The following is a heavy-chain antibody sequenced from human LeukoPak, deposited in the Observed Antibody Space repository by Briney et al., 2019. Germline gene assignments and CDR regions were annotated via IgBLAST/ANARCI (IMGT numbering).Heavy chain of an antibody. Sequence: GGSLRLSCAASGFTFSSYAMSWVRQAPGKGLEWVSAITGSGGSTYYADSVKGRFTISRDNSKNTLYLQMNSLRAEDTAVYYCAKGGGHSSGWYDDYWGQGTLVTVSS. CDR1: GFTFSSYA. J-gene: IGHJ4*02. CDR3: AKGGGHSSGWYDDY. D-gene: IGHD6-19*01. V-gene: IGHV3-23*01. CDR2: ITGSGGST.